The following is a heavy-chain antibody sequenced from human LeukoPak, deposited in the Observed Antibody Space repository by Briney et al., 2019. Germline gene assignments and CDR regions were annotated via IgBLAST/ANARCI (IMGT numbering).Heavy chain of an antibody. D-gene: IGHD3-10*01. CDR1: GYTFTGYY. J-gene: IGHJ5*02. V-gene: IGHV1-2*02. CDR2: INPNSGGT. Sequence: GASVKVSCKASGYTFTGYYMHWVRQAPGQGLEWMGWINPNSGGTNYAQKFQGRVTMTRDTSISTAYMELSRLRSDDTAVYYFARENPLSFMVRGVILWFDPWGQGTLVTVSS. CDR3: ARENPLSFMVRGVILWFDP.